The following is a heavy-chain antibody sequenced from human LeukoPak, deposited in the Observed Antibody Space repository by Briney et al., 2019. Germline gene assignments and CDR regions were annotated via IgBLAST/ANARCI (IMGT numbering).Heavy chain of an antibody. J-gene: IGHJ4*02. CDR2: ISSSSSSI. Sequence: PGGSLRLSCAASGFTFSSYSMNWVRQAPGMGLEWVSSISSSSSSIYYADSVKGRFAISRDNPKNSLYVQMDSLRAEDTAVYYCVRDNPRQQGFAYWGQGTLVTVSS. CDR3: VRDNPRQQGFAY. V-gene: IGHV3-21*04. D-gene: IGHD6-13*01. CDR1: GFTFSSYS.